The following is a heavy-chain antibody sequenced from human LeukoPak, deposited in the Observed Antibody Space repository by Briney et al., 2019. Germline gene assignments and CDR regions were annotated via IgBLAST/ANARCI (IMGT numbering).Heavy chain of an antibody. CDR3: ARPQDFGLTGMNAFDI. J-gene: IGHJ3*02. CDR1: GYTFTGYY. V-gene: IGHV1-2*02. CDR2: INPKSGGT. D-gene: IGHD7-27*01. Sequence: ASVKVSCKASGYTFTGYYMHWVRQAPGQGLEWMGWINPKSGGTNYAEKFQGRVTMTRDTSISTAYMEVIRLRSDDTAVYYCARPQDFGLTGMNAFDIWGQGTMVTVSS.